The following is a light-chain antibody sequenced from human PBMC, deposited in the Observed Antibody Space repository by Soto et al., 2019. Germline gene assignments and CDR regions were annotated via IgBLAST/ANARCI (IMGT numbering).Light chain of an antibody. CDR2: EVR. Sequence: QSALTQPPSVSGSPGQSVTISCTGTSSDIGAYNRVSWYQQPPGTASKLMIYEVRDRTSGVPDRFSGSKSGNTASLTISGLQAEDEADYYCSSYTSSNTLIFGGGTKLTVL. CDR1: SSDIGAYNR. CDR3: SSYTSSNTLI. J-gene: IGLJ2*01. V-gene: IGLV2-18*02.